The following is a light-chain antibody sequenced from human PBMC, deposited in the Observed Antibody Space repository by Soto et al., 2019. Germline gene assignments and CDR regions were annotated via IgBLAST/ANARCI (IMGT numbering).Light chain of an antibody. CDR2: RAF. V-gene: IGKV3-15*01. CDR3: QQRNVYPSGP. J-gene: IGKJ5*01. Sequence: EILMTQSPVTLSVSPGERATLSCGASQSVRSNLAWYQQKPGQAPSLLIYRAFTRATGIPARFSGTGSGTDFTLTISSLQTEDSAVYSCQQRNVYPSGPFAQGTRLEIK. CDR1: QSVRSN.